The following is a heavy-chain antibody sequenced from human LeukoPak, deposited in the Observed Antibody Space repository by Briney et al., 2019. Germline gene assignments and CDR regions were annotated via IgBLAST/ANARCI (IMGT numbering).Heavy chain of an antibody. CDR3: ARDRGLYSNYPEMIDP. CDR2: IYTSGST. D-gene: IGHD4-11*01. CDR1: GGSISSGSYY. Sequence: SETLSLTCTVSGGSISSGSYYWSWIRQPAGKGLEWIGRIYTSGSTNYNPSLKSRVTISVDTSKNQFSLKLSSVTAADTAVYYCARDRGLYSNYPEMIDPWGQGTLVTVSS. J-gene: IGHJ5*02. V-gene: IGHV4-61*02.